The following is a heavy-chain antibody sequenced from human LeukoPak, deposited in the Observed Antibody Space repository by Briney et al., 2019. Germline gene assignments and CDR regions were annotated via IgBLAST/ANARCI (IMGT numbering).Heavy chain of an antibody. CDR3: AKPVYQLLSSFDY. CDR2: ISGSGGST. D-gene: IGHD2-2*01. Sequence: GGSLRLSCAASGFTVSSYAMSWVRQAPGKGLEWVSAISGSGGSTYYADSVKGRFTISRDNSKNTLYLQMNSLRAEDTAVYYCAKPVYQLLSSFDYWGQGTLVTVSS. CDR1: GFTVSSYA. J-gene: IGHJ4*02. V-gene: IGHV3-23*01.